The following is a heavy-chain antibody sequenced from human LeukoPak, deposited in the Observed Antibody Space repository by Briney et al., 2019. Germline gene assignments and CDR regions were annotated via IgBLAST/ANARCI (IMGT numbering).Heavy chain of an antibody. J-gene: IGHJ4*02. CDR2: IYTSGST. CDR1: GGSISSYY. D-gene: IGHD6-19*01. Sequence: SETLSLTCTVSGGSISSYYWSWIRQPAGKGLEWIGRIYTSGSTNYNPSLKSRVTMSVDTSKNQFSLKLSSVTAADTAVYYCARVQYSSGRALMYYFNFWGQGTLVTVSS. CDR3: ARVQYSSGRALMYYFNF. V-gene: IGHV4-4*07.